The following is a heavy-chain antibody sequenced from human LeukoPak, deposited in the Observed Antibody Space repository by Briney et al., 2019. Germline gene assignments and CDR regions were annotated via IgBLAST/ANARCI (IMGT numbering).Heavy chain of an antibody. CDR2: ISYDGSNK. Sequence: GGSLRLSCAASGFTFSSYAMHWVRQAPGKGLEWEAVISYDGSNKYYADSVKGRFTISRDNSKNTLYLQMNSLRAEDTAVYYCARGGYSGYDCDYWGQGTLVTVSS. J-gene: IGHJ4*02. V-gene: IGHV3-30-3*01. D-gene: IGHD5-12*01. CDR3: ARGGYSGYDCDY. CDR1: GFTFSSYA.